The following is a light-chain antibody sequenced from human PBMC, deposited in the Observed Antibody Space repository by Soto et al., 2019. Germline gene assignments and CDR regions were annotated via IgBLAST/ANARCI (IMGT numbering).Light chain of an antibody. Sequence: EIVLTQSPATLSLSPGERATLSSRASQSVISTYLACYHQKPGQAPSPLIFGASSRATGIPDRFSGSGAGTDFTLTISRLESEDFAVYYCQQYGSSPWTFGQGTKVEIK. J-gene: IGKJ1*01. CDR1: QSVISTY. V-gene: IGKV3-20*01. CDR2: GAS. CDR3: QQYGSSPWT.